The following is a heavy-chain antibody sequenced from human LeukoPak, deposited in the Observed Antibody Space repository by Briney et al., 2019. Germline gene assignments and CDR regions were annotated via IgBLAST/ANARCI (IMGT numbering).Heavy chain of an antibody. J-gene: IGHJ5*02. Sequence: NPSETLSLTCTVSGGSISSYYWSWIRQPPGKGLEWIGYIYYSGSTYYKPSLKSRVTMSVDTSKNQFSLKLSSVTAADTAVYYCARTYSSGSSTWFDPWGQGTLVAVSS. D-gene: IGHD6-19*01. CDR2: IYYSGST. V-gene: IGHV4-59*08. CDR3: ARTYSSGSSTWFDP. CDR1: GGSISSYY.